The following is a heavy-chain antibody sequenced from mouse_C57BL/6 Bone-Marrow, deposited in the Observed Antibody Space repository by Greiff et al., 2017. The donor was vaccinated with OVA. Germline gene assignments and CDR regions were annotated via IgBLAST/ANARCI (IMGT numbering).Heavy chain of an antibody. CDR3: ARGDGNFYWYFDD. CDR1: GYTFTDYN. CDR2: INPNNGGT. D-gene: IGHD2-1*01. V-gene: IGHV1-18*01. Sequence: VQLQQSGPELVKPGASVKIPCKASGYTFTDYNMDWVKQSHGKSLEWIGDINPNNGGTIYNQKFKGKATLTVDKSSSTAYMELRSLTTEDTAVYYCARGDGNFYWYFDDWGTGTTGTVSS. J-gene: IGHJ1*03.